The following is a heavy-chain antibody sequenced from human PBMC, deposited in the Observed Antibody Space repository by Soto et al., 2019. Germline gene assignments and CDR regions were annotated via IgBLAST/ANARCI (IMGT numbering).Heavy chain of an antibody. J-gene: IGHJ5*02. D-gene: IGHD3-16*01. CDR1: GGSISSSSYY. CDR2: IYYSGST. V-gene: IGHV4-39*01. Sequence: QLQLQESGPGLVKPSETLSLTCTVSGGSISSSSYYWGWIRQPPGKGLEWIGSIYYSGSTYYNPSLKSRVTISVDTSKNQFSLKLSSVTAADTAVYYCARRGGVAVWGGNKSWFDPWGQGTLVTVSS. CDR3: ARRGGVAVWGGNKSWFDP.